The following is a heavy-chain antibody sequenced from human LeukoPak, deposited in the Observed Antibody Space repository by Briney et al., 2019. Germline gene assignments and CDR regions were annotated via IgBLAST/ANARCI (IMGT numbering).Heavy chain of an antibody. J-gene: IGHJ5*02. D-gene: IGHD3-22*01. CDR2: IYPGDSDT. CDR1: GYSFTSYW. Sequence: GESLKISCKGSGYSFTSYWIGWVRQMPGKGLEWMWIIYPGDSDTRYSPSFQGQVTISADKSISTAYLQWSSLKASDTAMYYCARVAHYYDSSGYNNWFDPWGQGTLVTVSS. CDR3: ARVAHYYDSSGYNNWFDP. V-gene: IGHV5-51*01.